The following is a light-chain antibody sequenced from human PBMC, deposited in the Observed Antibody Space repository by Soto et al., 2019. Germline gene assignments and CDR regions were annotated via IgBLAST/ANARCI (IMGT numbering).Light chain of an antibody. Sequence: QSALTQPPSASGSPGQSVTISCTGTSSDVGGYNYVSWYQQHPGKAPKLMIYEVSTRPSGVPDRFSGSKSGNTASLTVSGLQAEDEADYYCSSYAGSNNYVFRTGTKLTVL. CDR1: SSDVGGYNY. J-gene: IGLJ1*01. CDR3: SSYAGSNNYV. CDR2: EVS. V-gene: IGLV2-8*01.